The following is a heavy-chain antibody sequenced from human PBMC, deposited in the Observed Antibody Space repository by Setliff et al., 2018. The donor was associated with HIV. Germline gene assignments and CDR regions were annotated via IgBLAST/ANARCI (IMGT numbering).Heavy chain of an antibody. V-gene: IGHV1-69*06. D-gene: IGHD3-22*01. J-gene: IGHJ4*02. CDR1: GGTFSSHG. Sequence: SVKVSCKASGGTFSSHGISWVRQAPGQGLEWMGRIVPIFGTPNYAQKFQGRVTITADKSTSTAYMELSSLRSEDTAVYYCARWREDRRDFDYWGQGTLVTVSS. CDR3: ARWREDRRDFDY. CDR2: IVPIFGTP.